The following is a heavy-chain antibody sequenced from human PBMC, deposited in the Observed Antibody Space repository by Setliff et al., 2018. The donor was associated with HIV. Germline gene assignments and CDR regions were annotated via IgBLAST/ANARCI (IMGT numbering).Heavy chain of an antibody. CDR1: GDSMSSGDYS. CDR2: IYPSGRT. V-gene: IGHV4-30-2*06. J-gene: IGHJ4*02. D-gene: IGHD3-10*01. CDR3: VREGAGSGSCYLDF. Sequence: PSETLSLTCAVSGDSMSSGDYSWNWIRQSPGKGLEWIGYIYPSGRTYYNPSLKNRVTMSIDRSKKQFSLNLSSVTAADTALYFCVREGAGSGSCYLDFWGQGILVTVS.